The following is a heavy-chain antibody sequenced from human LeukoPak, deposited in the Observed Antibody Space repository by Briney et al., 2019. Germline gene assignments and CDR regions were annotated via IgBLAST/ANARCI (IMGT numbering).Heavy chain of an antibody. CDR3: ARDGSLPDY. J-gene: IGHJ4*02. CDR2: INSDGITT. V-gene: IGHV3-74*01. CDR1: GFAFSSYW. Sequence: GGSLRLSCAASGFAFSSYWMHWVRRAPGEGLVWVSRINSDGITTSYADSVKGRFTISRDNAKNTLYLQMNSLRVEDTALYFCARDGSLPDYWGQGTLVTVSS.